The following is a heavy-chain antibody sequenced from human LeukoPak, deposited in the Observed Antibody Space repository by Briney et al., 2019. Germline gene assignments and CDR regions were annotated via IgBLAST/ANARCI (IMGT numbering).Heavy chain of an antibody. Sequence: SETLSLTCTVSGGSISSSSYYWGWIRQPPGKGLEWIGEINHSGSTKYNPSLKSRVTISIDTSKNQFSLKVSSVTAADTAVYYCARGQKYYYDSSGYGPNDYWGQGTLVTVSS. V-gene: IGHV4-39*07. J-gene: IGHJ4*02. CDR1: GGSISSSSYY. CDR3: ARGQKYYYDSSGYGPNDY. D-gene: IGHD3-22*01. CDR2: INHSGST.